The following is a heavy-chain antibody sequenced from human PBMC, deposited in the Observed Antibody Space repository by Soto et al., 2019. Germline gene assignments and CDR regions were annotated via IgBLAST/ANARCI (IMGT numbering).Heavy chain of an antibody. CDR3: AREDRDRETGLVPAAIDGMDV. V-gene: IGHV1-69*08. CDR2: IIPIFGIA. D-gene: IGHD2-2*01. J-gene: IGHJ6*02. Sequence: QVQLVQSGAEVKKPGSSVKVSCKASGGTFSRYSITWVRQAPGHGLEWIGRIIPIFGIASYAQKFQGRVTITADESTSTADMELSSLRSAETAVYYCAREDRDRETGLVPAAIDGMDVWGQGTTVTVSS. CDR1: GGTFSRYS.